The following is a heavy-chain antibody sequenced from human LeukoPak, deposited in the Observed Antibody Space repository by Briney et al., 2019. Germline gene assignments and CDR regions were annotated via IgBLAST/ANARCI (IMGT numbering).Heavy chain of an antibody. D-gene: IGHD4/OR15-4a*01. J-gene: IGHJ3*02. Sequence: GGSLRLSCAASGFTFRTYNMKRVRQAPGKGLEWVSVIYSGGSTYYADSVKGRFTISRDNSKNTLYLQMNSLRAEDTAVYYCARLTMVLAFDIWGRGTMVTVSS. CDR3: ARLTMVLAFDI. CDR2: IYSGGST. V-gene: IGHV3-53*01. CDR1: GFTFRTYN.